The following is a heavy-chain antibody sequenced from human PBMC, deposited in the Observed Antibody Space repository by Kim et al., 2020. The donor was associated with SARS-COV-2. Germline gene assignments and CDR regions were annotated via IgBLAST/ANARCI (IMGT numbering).Heavy chain of an antibody. D-gene: IGHD6-13*01. V-gene: IGHV3-53*01. Sequence: GGSLRLSCAVSGFRVSANYMSWVRQAPGKGLEWVSAIYGGGTTYLADSVKGRFTISRDSSKNALYLQMNSLRAEDTAAYYCATRSLAGGTHYMDVWGKGT. J-gene: IGHJ6*03. CDR2: IYGGGTT. CDR3: ATRSLAGGTHYMDV. CDR1: GFRVSANY.